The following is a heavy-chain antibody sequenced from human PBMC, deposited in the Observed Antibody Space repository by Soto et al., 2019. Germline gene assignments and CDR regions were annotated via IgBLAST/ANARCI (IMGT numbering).Heavy chain of an antibody. CDR1: GGSISSSSYY. Sequence: QLQLQESGPGLVKPSETLSLTCTVSGGSISSSSYYWGWIRQPPGKGLEWIGSIYYSGSTYYNPSLKSRVTISVDTSKNQFSLKLSSVTAADTAVYYCASSSYDFWSGYYDALFGGGPNQYYFDYWGQGTLVTVSS. CDR3: ASSSYDFWSGYYDALFGGGPNQYYFDY. J-gene: IGHJ4*02. V-gene: IGHV4-39*01. D-gene: IGHD3-3*01. CDR2: IYYSGST.